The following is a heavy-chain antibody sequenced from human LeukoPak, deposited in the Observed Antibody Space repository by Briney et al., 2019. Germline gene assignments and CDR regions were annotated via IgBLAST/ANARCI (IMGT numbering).Heavy chain of an antibody. D-gene: IGHD5-12*01. Sequence: ASVKVSCKASGYTFNSSYMHWVRQAPGQGLEWMGIINPSDDSTRYAQKFQGRVTMTKDTSTNTVYMHLSSLSSDDTAVYYCARVGGGYDSNGGYWGQGTLVTVSS. J-gene: IGHJ4*02. CDR2: INPSDDST. CDR3: ARVGGGYDSNGGY. V-gene: IGHV1-46*02. CDR1: GYTFNSSY.